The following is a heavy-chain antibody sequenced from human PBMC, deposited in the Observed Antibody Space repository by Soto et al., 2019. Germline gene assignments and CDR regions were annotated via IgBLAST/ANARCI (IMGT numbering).Heavy chain of an antibody. CDR1: GGSISDFY. J-gene: IGHJ4*02. V-gene: IGHV4-59*01. Sequence: SETLSLTCTVSGGSISDFYWSWIRQPPGKGLEWIGYIYYSGSTNYNPSLKSRVTISVDTSKNQFSLNLRSMSPADTAVYYCARVGGLAARTFDYWGPGTLVTVSS. D-gene: IGHD6-6*01. CDR2: IYYSGST. CDR3: ARVGGLAARTFDY.